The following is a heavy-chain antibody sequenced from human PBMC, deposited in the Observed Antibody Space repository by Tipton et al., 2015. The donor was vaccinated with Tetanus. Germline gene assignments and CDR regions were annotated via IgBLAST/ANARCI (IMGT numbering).Heavy chain of an antibody. CDR1: GALLTTGGYS. CDR3: ASDPALMGNFDY. CDR2: IYQTGST. J-gene: IGHJ4*02. V-gene: IGHV4-30-2*01. D-gene: IGHD2-2*01. Sequence: TLSLTCNVTGALLTTGGYSWGWIRQPPGQGLEWIGYIYQTGSTYFHPSLRSRLTMSFKMSRNQFSLKLTSVTAADTAVYYCASDPALMGNFDYWGQGTLVTVSS.